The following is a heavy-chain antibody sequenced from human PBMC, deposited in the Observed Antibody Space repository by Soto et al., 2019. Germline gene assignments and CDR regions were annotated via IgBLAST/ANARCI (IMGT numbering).Heavy chain of an antibody. CDR1: GYTFTGHY. V-gene: IGHV1-2*02. Sequence: ASVKVSCKASGYTFTGHYIHWVRQAPEQGPEWMGEIGPESGATRYAQKFQGRVTMTMDMSITTVYMELSNSVTPEDTAVYYCARDVYISGWYSYWGQGTLVTVSS. D-gene: IGHD6-19*01. CDR2: IGPESGAT. J-gene: IGHJ4*02. CDR3: ARDVYISGWYSY.